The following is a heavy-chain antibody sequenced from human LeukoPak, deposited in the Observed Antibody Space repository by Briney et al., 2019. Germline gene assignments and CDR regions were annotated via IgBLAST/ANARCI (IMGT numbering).Heavy chain of an antibody. CDR2: IIPILGIA. CDR3: ARDPGGVVTIDRFDP. Sequence: GASVKVSCKASGGTFSSYTISWVRQAPGQGLEWMGRIIPILGIANYAQKFQGRVTITADKSTSTAYMELSSLRSEDTAVYYCARDPGGVVTIDRFDPWGQGTLVTVSS. J-gene: IGHJ5*02. D-gene: IGHD3-3*01. CDR1: GGTFSSYT. V-gene: IGHV1-69*04.